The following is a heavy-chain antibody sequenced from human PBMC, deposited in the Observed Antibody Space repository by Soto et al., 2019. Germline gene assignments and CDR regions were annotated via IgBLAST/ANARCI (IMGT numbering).Heavy chain of an antibody. CDR1: GFTFSRYG. CDR2: ISYDGSNK. V-gene: IGHV3-30*18. Sequence: QVQLVESGGGVVQPGGSLRLSCAASGFTFSRYGMHWVRQAPGKGLEWVAVISYDGSNKYYADSVKGRFTISRDNSKNKLYLLKNSLRAEDTAVYYCAKMRGGMDVWGQGTTVTVSS. J-gene: IGHJ6*02. CDR3: AKMRGGMDV. D-gene: IGHD3-10*01.